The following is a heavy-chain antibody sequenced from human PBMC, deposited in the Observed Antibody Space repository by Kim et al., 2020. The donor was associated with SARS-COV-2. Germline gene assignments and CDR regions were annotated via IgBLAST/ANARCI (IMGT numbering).Heavy chain of an antibody. CDR2: ISYDGSNK. D-gene: IGHD3-22*01. CDR1: GFTFSSYA. CDR3: ARDYYYYDSSGYQVDY. Sequence: GGSLRLSCAASGFTFSSYAMHWVRQAPGKGLEWVAVISYDGSNKYYADSVKGRFTISRDNSKNTLYLQMNSLRAEDTAVYYCARDYYYYDSSGYQVDYWGQGTLVTVSS. J-gene: IGHJ4*02. V-gene: IGHV3-30*04.